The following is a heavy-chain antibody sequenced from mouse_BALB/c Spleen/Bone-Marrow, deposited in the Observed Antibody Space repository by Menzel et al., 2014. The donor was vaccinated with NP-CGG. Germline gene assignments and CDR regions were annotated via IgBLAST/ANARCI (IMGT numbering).Heavy chain of an antibody. CDR1: GYIFTSYW. D-gene: IGHD2-3*01. V-gene: IGHV1S22*01. Sequence: LQQSGSELVRPGASVKLSCKASGYIFTSYWMHWVKQRPGQGLEWIGNIYPGSGSTNYDEKFKSKATLTVDTSSSTAYMQLSSLTFEDSAVYYCTRGEWLLRFAYWGQGTLVTVSA. J-gene: IGHJ3*01. CDR3: TRGEWLLRFAY. CDR2: IYPGSGST.